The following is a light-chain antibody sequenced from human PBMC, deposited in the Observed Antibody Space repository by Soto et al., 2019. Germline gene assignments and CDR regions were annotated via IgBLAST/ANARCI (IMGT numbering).Light chain of an antibody. CDR2: AAS. Sequence: DIQMTQSPSTLSGSVGDRVTITCRASQTISSWLAWYQQKPGKAPKLLIYAASTLQSGVPSRFSGSGSGTDFTLTITSLQPEDIATYHCQQSYGTPLTFGQGTKVDIK. CDR1: QTISSW. J-gene: IGKJ1*01. CDR3: QQSYGTPLT. V-gene: IGKV1-39*01.